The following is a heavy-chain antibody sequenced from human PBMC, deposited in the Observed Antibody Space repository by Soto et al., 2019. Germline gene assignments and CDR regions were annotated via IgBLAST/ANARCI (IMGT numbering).Heavy chain of an antibody. V-gene: IGHV1-18*01. CDR2: ITTYTGNR. J-gene: IGHJ4*02. CDR3: ARGVAVAGSGLDY. D-gene: IGHD6-19*01. Sequence: QVQLVQSGAEVKKPGASVKVSCKASGYTFTSYGISWVRQAPGQGLEWMGWITTYTGNRKYGQNFQGRVPMSTDTSTSTAYMELSSLKSGDTAVYYCARGVAVAGSGLDYWGQGTLVTVSS. CDR1: GYTFTSYG.